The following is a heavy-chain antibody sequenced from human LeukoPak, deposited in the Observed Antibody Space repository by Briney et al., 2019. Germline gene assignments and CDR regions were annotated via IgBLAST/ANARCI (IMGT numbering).Heavy chain of an antibody. V-gene: IGHV3-7*01. Sequence: GGSLRLSCAASGFTYTKYWVSWIRQAPGQGLEWVASIKQDGSERYYVDSVKGRFTIARDNAKNSLFLQLSSLRVEETAVYYCARGSMHVYHLYTDYWGQGTLVTVSS. CDR2: IKQDGSER. D-gene: IGHD3-16*01. CDR1: GFTYTKYW. CDR3: ARGSMHVYHLYTDY. J-gene: IGHJ4*02.